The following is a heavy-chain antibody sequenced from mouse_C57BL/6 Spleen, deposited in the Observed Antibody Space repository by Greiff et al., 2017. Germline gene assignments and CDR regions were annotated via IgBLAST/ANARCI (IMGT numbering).Heavy chain of an antibody. CDR1: GFSLTSYG. Sequence: VQRVESGPGLVQPSQSLSITCTVSGFSLTSYGVHWVRQSPGKGLEWLGVIWSGGSTDYNAAFISRLSISKDNSKSQVFFKMNSLQADDTAIYYCARNWPSGPVAMDYWGQGTSVTVSS. D-gene: IGHD3-1*01. CDR2: IWSGGST. CDR3: ARNWPSGPVAMDY. J-gene: IGHJ4*01. V-gene: IGHV2-2*01.